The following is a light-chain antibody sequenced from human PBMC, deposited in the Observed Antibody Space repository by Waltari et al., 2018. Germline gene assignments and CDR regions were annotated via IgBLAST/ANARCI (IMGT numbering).Light chain of an antibody. J-gene: IGKJ2*01. CDR1: QTISNH. Sequence: DIQMTQSPSSVSASVGDRVTITCRASQTISNHLNWYQHKPGQAPRLLIFGVSSLRGGVPSRFRGSGSETDFTLTISGLQPEDLATYYCQHSDGPSPFGQGTKLEIK. CDR3: QHSDGPSP. CDR2: GVS. V-gene: IGKV1-39*01.